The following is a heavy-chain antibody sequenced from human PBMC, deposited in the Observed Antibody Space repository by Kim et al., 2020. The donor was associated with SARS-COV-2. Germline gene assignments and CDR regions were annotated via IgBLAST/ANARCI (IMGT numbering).Heavy chain of an antibody. CDR3: ARDQELGYYYGSGSLN. Sequence: GGSLRLSCAASGFTFSDYYMSWIRQAPGKGLEWVSYISSSGSTIYYADSVKGRFTISRDNAKNSLYLQMNSLRAEDTAVYYCARDQELGYYYGSGSLNWGQGALVTLSS. D-gene: IGHD3-10*01. V-gene: IGHV3-11*01. CDR1: GFTFSDYY. J-gene: IGHJ4*02. CDR2: ISSSGSTI.